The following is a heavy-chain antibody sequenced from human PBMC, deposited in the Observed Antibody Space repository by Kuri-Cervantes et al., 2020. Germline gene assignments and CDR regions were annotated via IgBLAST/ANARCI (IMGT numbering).Heavy chain of an antibody. CDR3: ARVRWEPPYYYGMDV. D-gene: IGHD1-26*01. J-gene: IGHJ6*02. CDR2: ISSSGSTI. V-gene: IGHV3-11*01. Sequence: GESLKISCAASGFTVSSNYMSWVRQAPGKGLEWVSYISSSGSTIYYADSVKGRFTISRDNAKNSLYLQMNSLRAEDTAVYYCARVRWEPPYYYGMDVWGQGTTVTVSS. CDR1: GFTVSSNY.